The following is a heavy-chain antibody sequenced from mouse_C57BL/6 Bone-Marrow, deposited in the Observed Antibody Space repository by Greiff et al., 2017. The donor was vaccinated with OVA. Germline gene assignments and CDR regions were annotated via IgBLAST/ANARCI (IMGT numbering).Heavy chain of an antibody. CDR1: GYTFTSYT. J-gene: IGHJ3*01. D-gene: IGHD2-1*01. CDR3: ARRGGRSTMVRQGFAY. V-gene: IGHV1-4*01. CDR2: INPSSGYT. Sequence: VQLVESGAELARPGASVKMSCKASGYTFTSYTMHWVNQRPGKGLEWIGYINPSSGYTKYNQKFKDKATLTADKSSSTAYMHLSSLTSEDSAVYYCARRGGRSTMVRQGFAYWGQGTLVTVSA.